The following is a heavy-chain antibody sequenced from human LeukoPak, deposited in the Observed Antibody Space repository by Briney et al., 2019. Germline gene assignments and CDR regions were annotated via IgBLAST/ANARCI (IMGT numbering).Heavy chain of an antibody. D-gene: IGHD4-17*01. CDR2: IYYSGST. CDR3: ARDLTVTTFGFDP. J-gene: IGHJ5*02. Sequence: SETLSLTCTVSGGSISSGDYYWSWIRQPPGKGLEWIGYIYYSGSTYYNPSLKSRVTISVDTSKNQFSLKLSSVTAADTAVYYCARDLTVTTFGFDPWGQGTLVTVSS. CDR1: GGSISSGDYY. V-gene: IGHV4-30-4*01.